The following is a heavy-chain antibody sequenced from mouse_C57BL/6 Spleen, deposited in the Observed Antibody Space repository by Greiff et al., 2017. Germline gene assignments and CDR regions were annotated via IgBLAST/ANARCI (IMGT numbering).Heavy chain of an antibody. CDR1: GYTFTDYN. J-gene: IGHJ3*01. CDR2: INPNNGGT. V-gene: IGHV1-22*01. CDR3: ARRGGYSNVVVFAY. D-gene: IGHD2-5*01. Sequence: EVQLQQSGPELVKPGASVKMSCKASGYTFTDYNMHWVKQSHGKSLEWIGYINPNNGGTSYNQKFKGKATLTVNKSSSTAYMELRSLTSEDSAVYYCARRGGYSNVVVFAYWGQGTLVTVSA.